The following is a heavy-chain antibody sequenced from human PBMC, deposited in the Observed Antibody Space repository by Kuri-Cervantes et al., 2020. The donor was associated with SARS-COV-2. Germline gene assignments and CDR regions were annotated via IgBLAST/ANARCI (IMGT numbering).Heavy chain of an antibody. CDR2: IYYSGST. CDR1: GGSISNGDYY. D-gene: IGHD2-15*01. V-gene: IGHV4-30-4*01. CDR3: AGPITPHAFDI. Sequence: LRLSCTVSGGSISNGDYYWSWIRQPPGKGLEWIGYIYYSGSTYYNPSLKSRVTLSVDLSKNYFSLKLSSVTAADTAVYYCAGPITPHAFDIWGQGTMVTVSS. J-gene: IGHJ3*02.